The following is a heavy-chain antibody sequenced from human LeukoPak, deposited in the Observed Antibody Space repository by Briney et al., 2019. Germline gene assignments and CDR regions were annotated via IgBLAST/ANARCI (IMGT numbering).Heavy chain of an antibody. CDR1: GYTFTSYD. D-gene: IGHD6-6*01. CDR3: ARDREQLGGPLDY. J-gene: IGHJ4*02. CDR2: MNPNSGNT. V-gene: IGHV1-8*01. Sequence: ASVKVSCKASGYTFTSYDINWVRQATGQGLEWMGWMNPNSGNTGYAQKFQGRVTMTRNTSISTAYMELSSLRSEDTAVYYCARDREQLGGPLDYWGQGTLVTVSS.